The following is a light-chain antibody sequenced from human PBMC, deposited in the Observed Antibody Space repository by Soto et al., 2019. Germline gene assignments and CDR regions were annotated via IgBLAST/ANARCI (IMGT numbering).Light chain of an antibody. CDR1: QSVSSNY. J-gene: IGKJ1*01. CDR3: QQYGSSPTWT. Sequence: ESVLTQSPCTLSLSPGERATLSCRASQSVSSNYLAWYQQKPGQAPRLLIYGASTRATGIPDRFSGSGSGTDFTLTISRLEPEDSAVYYCQQYGSSPTWTFGQGTKVDTK. CDR2: GAS. V-gene: IGKV3-20*01.